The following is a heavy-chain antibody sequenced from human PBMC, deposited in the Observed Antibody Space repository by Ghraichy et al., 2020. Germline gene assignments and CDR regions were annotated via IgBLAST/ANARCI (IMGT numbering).Heavy chain of an antibody. CDR3: ANTRRPPPPYSSGWYYYYYGMDV. CDR2: ISGSGGST. CDR1: GFTFSSYA. D-gene: IGHD6-19*01. V-gene: IGHV3-23*01. Sequence: LSLTCAASGFTFSSYAMSWVRQAPGKGLEWVSAISGSGGSTYYADSVKGRFTISRDNSKNTLYLQMNSLRAEDTAVYYCANTRRPPPPYSSGWYYYYYGMDVWGQGTTVTVSS. J-gene: IGHJ6*02.